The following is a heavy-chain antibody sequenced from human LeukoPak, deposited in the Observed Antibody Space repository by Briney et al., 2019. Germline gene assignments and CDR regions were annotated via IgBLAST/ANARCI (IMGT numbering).Heavy chain of an antibody. CDR1: GGPISDYY. D-gene: IGHD1-7*01. CDR3: ATLTPITATTGGY. CDR2: IYNSGRI. V-gene: IGHV4-4*09. J-gene: IGHJ4*02. Sequence: SETLSLTCSVSGGPISDYYWSWIRQPPGKGLEWIGSIYNSGRISYSPPLKSRVTISVDTSKDQLSLKLNSVTAADTAVYYCATLTPITATTGGYWGQGTLVTVSS.